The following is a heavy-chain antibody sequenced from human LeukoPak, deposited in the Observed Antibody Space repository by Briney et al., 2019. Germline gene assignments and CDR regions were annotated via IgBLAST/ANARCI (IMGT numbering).Heavy chain of an antibody. J-gene: IGHJ6*03. Sequence: PGGSLRLSCAASGFTFSSYWMSWVRQAPGKGLEWVANIKQDGSEKYYVDSVKGRFTISRDNAKNSLYLQMNSLRAEDTAVYYCARDQAVVTPVSYYYMDVWGKGTTVTISS. CDR1: GFTFSSYW. CDR3: ARDQAVVTPVSYYYMDV. CDR2: IKQDGSEK. V-gene: IGHV3-7*01. D-gene: IGHD4-23*01.